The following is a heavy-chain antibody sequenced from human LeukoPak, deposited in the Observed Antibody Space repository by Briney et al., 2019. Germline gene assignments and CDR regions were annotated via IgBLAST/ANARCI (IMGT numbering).Heavy chain of an antibody. Sequence: GGSLRLSCAASGFTFSSYAMSWVRQAPGKGLEWVAAISYDGSNKYYTDSVKGRFTISRDNSKNTLYLQMISLRAEDTAVYYCARGLGYSWYYFDYWGQGTLVTVSS. CDR2: ISYDGSNK. D-gene: IGHD2-15*01. J-gene: IGHJ4*02. CDR1: GFTFSSYA. V-gene: IGHV3-30-3*01. CDR3: ARGLGYSWYYFDY.